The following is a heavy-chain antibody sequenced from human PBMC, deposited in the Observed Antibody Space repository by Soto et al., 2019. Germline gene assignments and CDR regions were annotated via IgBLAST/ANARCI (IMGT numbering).Heavy chain of an antibody. CDR1: GYTFTSYA. V-gene: IGHV1-3*01. CDR2: INAGNGNT. D-gene: IGHD2-2*01. Sequence: GASVKVSCKASGYTFTSYAMHWVRQAPGQRLEWMGWINAGNGNTKYSQKFQGRVTITRDTSASTAYMELSSLRSEDTAVYYCARGMDPKDIVVVPASTRLDPWGQGTLVTVSS. J-gene: IGHJ5*02. CDR3: ARGMDPKDIVVVPASTRLDP.